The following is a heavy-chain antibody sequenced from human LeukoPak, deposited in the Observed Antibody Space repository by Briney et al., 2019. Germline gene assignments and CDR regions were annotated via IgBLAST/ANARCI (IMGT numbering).Heavy chain of an antibody. D-gene: IGHD3-22*01. J-gene: IGHJ4*02. V-gene: IGHV4-59*12. CDR3: ARGPYDSSRD. CDR1: GGSISSYC. CDR2: ICYSGST. Sequence: PSETLSLTCTVSGGSISSYCWSWIRQPPGKGLEYIGNICYSGSTNYNPSLKSRVTISVDTSKNQFSLKLSSVTAADTAVYYCARGPYDSSRDWGQGTLVTVSS.